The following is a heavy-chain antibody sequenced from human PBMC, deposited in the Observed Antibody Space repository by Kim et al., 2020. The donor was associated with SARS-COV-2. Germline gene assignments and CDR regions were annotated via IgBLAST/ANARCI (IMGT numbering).Heavy chain of an antibody. CDR2: ISYDGSNK. CDR1: GFTFSSYA. CDR3: ARGAYCSSTSCYGEYYYYYYGMDV. J-gene: IGHJ6*02. Sequence: GGSLRLSCAASGFTFSSYAMHWVRQAPGKGLEWVAVISYDGSNKYYADSVKGRFTISRDNSKNTLYLQMNSLRAEDTAVYYCARGAYCSSTSCYGEYYYYYYGMDVWGQGTTVTVSS. V-gene: IGHV3-30*04. D-gene: IGHD2-2*01.